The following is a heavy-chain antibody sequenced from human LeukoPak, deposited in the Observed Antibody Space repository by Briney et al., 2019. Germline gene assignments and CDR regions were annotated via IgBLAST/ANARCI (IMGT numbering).Heavy chain of an antibody. Sequence: PGGSLRLSCVASGFTFSTYGIHWVRQAPGKGLEWVASVSSDGRNRYYGASVEGRFTISRDNSKNTLYLEVNSLRIEDTAVYYCAEGTAVAGTSGYYGLDAWGQGTTVTISS. V-gene: IGHV3-30*18. D-gene: IGHD6-13*01. J-gene: IGHJ6*02. CDR1: GFTFSTYG. CDR2: VSSDGRNR. CDR3: AEGTAVAGTSGYYGLDA.